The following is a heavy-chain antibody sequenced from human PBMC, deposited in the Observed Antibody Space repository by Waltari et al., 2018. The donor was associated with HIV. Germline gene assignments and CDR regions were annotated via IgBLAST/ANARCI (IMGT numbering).Heavy chain of an antibody. J-gene: IGHJ2*01. V-gene: IGHV4-61*08. Sequence: QVQLQESGPGLVKPSETLSLTCTVSGGSVSSGGSSWRWLRRPPGKGLEWIGYIYYSGSTNYNPSLKSRVTISVDTSKNQFSLKLSSVTAADTAVYYCARGGIAARLYWYFDLWGRGTLVTVSS. CDR3: ARGGIAARLYWYFDL. CDR2: IYYSGST. D-gene: IGHD6-6*01. CDR1: GGSVSSGGSS.